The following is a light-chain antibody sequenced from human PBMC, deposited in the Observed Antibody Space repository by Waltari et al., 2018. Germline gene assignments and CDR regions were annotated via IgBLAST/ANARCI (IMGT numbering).Light chain of an antibody. J-gene: IGKJ1*01. CDR1: QGISNY. CDR2: AAS. Sequence: DIQMTKSPSSLSASVGHRVTITCRASQGISNYLALYQQKPGTVPKLLLYAASTLQSVVPSRFSGSGSGTDFTLTISSLQPEDVATYYCQKYNSAPWTFGQGTKVEIK. CDR3: QKYNSAPWT. V-gene: IGKV1-27*01.